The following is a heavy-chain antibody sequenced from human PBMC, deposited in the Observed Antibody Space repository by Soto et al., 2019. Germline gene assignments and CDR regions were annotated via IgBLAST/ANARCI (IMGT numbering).Heavy chain of an antibody. V-gene: IGHV1-69*06. CDR1: GGTFNTYT. CDR2: IVPMYDSA. D-gene: IGHD1-26*01. CDR3: ASWRSYSGSDCLDY. Sequence: QVQLVQSGAEVKKPGASVKVSCAASGGTFNTYTINWGRQAPGRGLEWVGQIVPMYDSANYAENFQGRVTITADTSTKKAYMELTSLRSEDTALCFCASWRSYSGSDCLDYWGQGTLVTVSS. J-gene: IGHJ4*02.